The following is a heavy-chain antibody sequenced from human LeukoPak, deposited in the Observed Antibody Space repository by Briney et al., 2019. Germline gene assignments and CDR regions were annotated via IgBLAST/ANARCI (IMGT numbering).Heavy chain of an antibody. CDR3: ARGPRITIFGVVHDAFDI. Sequence: GASVKLSCKASGYTFTSNGISWVRQAPGQGLEWMGWISAYNGDTNYAQKLQGRVTMTTDTSTSTAYMELRSLRSDDTAVYYCARGPRITIFGVVHDAFDIWGQGTMVTVSS. J-gene: IGHJ3*02. CDR1: GYTFTSNG. V-gene: IGHV1-18*01. CDR2: ISAYNGDT. D-gene: IGHD3-3*01.